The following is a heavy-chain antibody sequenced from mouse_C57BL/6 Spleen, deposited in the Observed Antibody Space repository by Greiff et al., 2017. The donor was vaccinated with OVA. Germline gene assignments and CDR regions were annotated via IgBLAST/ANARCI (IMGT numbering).Heavy chain of an antibody. D-gene: IGHD2-3*01. CDR3: ARRGEYDLYAMDY. CDR1: GYTFTSYG. J-gene: IGHJ4*01. Sequence: VKLMESGAELARPGASVKLSCKASGYTFTSYGISWVKQRTGQGLEWIGEIYPRSGNTYYNEKFKGKATLTADKSSNTAYMGLRSLTSEDSAVYFCARRGEYDLYAMDYWGQGTSVTVSS. CDR2: IYPRSGNT. V-gene: IGHV1-81*01.